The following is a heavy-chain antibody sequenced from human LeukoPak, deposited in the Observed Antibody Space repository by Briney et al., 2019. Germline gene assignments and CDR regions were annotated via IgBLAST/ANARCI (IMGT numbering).Heavy chain of an antibody. D-gene: IGHD3-10*01. CDR3: ARLGTYWSNYYFEY. J-gene: IGHJ4*02. Sequence: PGESLKISCKGSGYNFTNYWISWVRQMPGKGLECMGIIYPGDSDTRYSPSFQGQVTISADKSINTAYLQWSSLKASDTAMYYCARLGTYWSNYYFEYWGQGTLVTVSS. V-gene: IGHV5-51*01. CDR2: IYPGDSDT. CDR1: GYNFTNYW.